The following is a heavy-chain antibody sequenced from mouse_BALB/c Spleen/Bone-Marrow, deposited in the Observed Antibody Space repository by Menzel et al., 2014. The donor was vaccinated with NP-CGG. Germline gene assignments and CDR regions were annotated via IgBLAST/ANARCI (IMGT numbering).Heavy chain of an antibody. V-gene: IGHV5-9-2*01. CDR2: ISGGGGYT. J-gene: IGHJ3*01. D-gene: IGHD2-4*01. CDR1: GFTFSNYG. Sequence: EVQGVESGGGLVKSGGSLKLSCAASGFTFSNYGMSWVRPTPEKRLEWVATISGGGGYTFYSDSVKGRFTISGDNAKNNLYLQLSSLRSEDTALYYCARHAYYDQTEVSFVYWGQGTLVTVSA. CDR3: ARHAYYDQTEVSFVY.